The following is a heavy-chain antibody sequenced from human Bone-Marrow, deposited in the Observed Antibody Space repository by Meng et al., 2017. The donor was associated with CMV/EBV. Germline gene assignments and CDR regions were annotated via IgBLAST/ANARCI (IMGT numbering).Heavy chain of an antibody. Sequence: ASVKVSCKASGYTFSSYEINWVRQAPGQGLEWMGWVSAYNGNTNYAQQFQGRVTMNTDTSTSTGYMELRSLRSDDAAGYYCARGIGSSSWFDYWGQGTLVTVSS. V-gene: IGHV1-18*01. CDR3: ARGIGSSSWFDY. J-gene: IGHJ4*02. D-gene: IGHD6-6*01. CDR2: VSAYNGNT. CDR1: GYTFSSYE.